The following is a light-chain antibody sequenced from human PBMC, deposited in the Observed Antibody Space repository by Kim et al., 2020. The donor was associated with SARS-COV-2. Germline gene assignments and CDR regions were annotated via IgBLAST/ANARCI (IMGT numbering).Light chain of an antibody. V-gene: IGKV1-5*01. Sequence: GDRVTITCRASQSISTWLAWYQQKPGKAPKVLISDASNLESGVPSRFSGSGSGTEFTLTISSLQPDDFATYYCQQYNTYCTFGQGTKVDIK. J-gene: IGKJ1*01. CDR1: QSISTW. CDR3: QQYNTYCT. CDR2: DAS.